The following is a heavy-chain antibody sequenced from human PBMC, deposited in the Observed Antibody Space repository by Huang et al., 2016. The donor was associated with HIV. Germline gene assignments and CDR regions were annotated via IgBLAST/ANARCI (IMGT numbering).Heavy chain of an antibody. D-gene: IGHD2-15*01. J-gene: IGHJ3*02. Sequence: QVQLVESGAELKKPGASVRVSCKVSGYTVSELSLHWVRQAPEKGLEWRGGFGPEEGETSYAQVWQGRVTMTEDTSTDTAYMELSSLRPEDTAVYYCATSTPDVGAGVLRSAFDIWGQGTMVTVSS. V-gene: IGHV1-24*01. CDR2: FGPEEGET. CDR3: ATSTPDVGAGVLRSAFDI. CDR1: GYTVSELS.